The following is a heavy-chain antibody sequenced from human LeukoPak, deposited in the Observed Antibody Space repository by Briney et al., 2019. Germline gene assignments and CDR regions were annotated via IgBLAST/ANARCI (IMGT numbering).Heavy chain of an antibody. CDR1: GDSISSSSSY. CDR2: MWFGATT. J-gene: IGHJ4*02. D-gene: IGHD1-26*01. V-gene: IGHV4-39*07. Sequence: PSETLSLTCTVSGDSISSSSSYWGWIRQPPGKGLEWIGSMWFGATTSYDPSLKSRVTISVDPSKNQFSLKLSFVTAADTALYYCARGRRGSYFQDYWGQGTLVTVSS. CDR3: ARGRRGSYFQDY.